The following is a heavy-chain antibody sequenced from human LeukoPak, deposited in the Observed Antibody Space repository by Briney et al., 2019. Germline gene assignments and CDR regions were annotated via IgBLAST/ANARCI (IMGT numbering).Heavy chain of an antibody. CDR2: IYNSGTT. CDR1: GGSINSDY. Sequence: SETLSLTCIVSGGSINSDYWSWIRQPPGKGLEWIGYIYNSGTTNYNPSLKSRVTISVDTSKNQFSLKLTSVTAADTAMYYCATLRDGYEFDYWGQGTLVTVSS. V-gene: IGHV4-59*01. D-gene: IGHD5-24*01. J-gene: IGHJ4*02. CDR3: ATLRDGYEFDY.